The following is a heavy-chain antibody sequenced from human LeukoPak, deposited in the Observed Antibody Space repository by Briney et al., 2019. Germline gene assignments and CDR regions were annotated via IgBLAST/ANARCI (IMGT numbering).Heavy chain of an antibody. CDR3: ASGLYSIVDY. V-gene: IGHV4-31*03. J-gene: IGHJ4*02. Sequence: PSETLSLTCTVSGGSISSGGYYWSWIRQHPGKGLEWMGYIDYSGSTYYNPSLKSRVTISRDTSKNQFSLKLSSVTAADTAVYYCASGLYSIVDYWGQGTLVTVSS. CDR1: GGSISSGGYY. D-gene: IGHD2-8*01. CDR2: IDYSGST.